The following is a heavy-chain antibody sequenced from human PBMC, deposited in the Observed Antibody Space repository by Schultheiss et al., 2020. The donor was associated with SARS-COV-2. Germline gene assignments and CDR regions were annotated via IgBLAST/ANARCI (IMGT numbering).Heavy chain of an antibody. CDR1: GYTFTSYG. V-gene: IGHV1-8*02. D-gene: IGHD3-10*01. CDR2: MNPNSGNT. CDR3: ARGRELL. Sequence: ASVKVSCKASGYTFTSYGISWVRQAPGQGLEWMGWMNPNSGNTGYAQKFQGRVTMTRNTSISTAYMELSSLRSEDTAVYYCARGRELLWGQGTLVTVSS. J-gene: IGHJ4*02.